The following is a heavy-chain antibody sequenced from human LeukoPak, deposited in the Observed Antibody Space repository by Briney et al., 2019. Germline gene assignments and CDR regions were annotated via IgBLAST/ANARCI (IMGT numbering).Heavy chain of an antibody. CDR3: AKDRPRYYYDSSGPFDY. J-gene: IGHJ4*02. CDR1: GFTFSGYA. Sequence: GGSLRLSCAASGFTFSGYAMSWVRQAPGKGLEWVSAISGSGGSTYYADSVKGRFTISRDNSKNTLYLQMNSLRAEDTAVYYCAKDRPRYYYDSSGPFDYWGQGTLVTVSS. V-gene: IGHV3-23*01. CDR2: ISGSGGST. D-gene: IGHD3-22*01.